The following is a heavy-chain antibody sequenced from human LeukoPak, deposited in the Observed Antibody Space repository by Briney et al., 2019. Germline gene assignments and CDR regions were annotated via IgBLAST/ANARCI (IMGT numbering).Heavy chain of an antibody. J-gene: IGHJ4*02. CDR3: ARASGAVSGGGHFDY. D-gene: IGHD5/OR15-5a*01. Sequence: ASVKVSCKASGGTFSGYAISWVRQAPGQGLEWMGGIIPIFGTANYAQKFQGRVTITADKPTSTAYMELSSLRSEDTAVYYCARASGAVSGGGHFDYWGQGTLVTVSS. CDR1: GGTFSGYA. CDR2: IIPIFGTA. V-gene: IGHV1-69*06.